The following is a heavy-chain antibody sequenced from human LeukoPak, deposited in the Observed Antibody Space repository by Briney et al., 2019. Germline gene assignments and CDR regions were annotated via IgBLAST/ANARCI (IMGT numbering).Heavy chain of an antibody. Sequence: GGSLRLSCAVSGFTFSDHHMDWVRQAPGKGLEWIGRSKNKANAYSTVYAASVKGRFTFSRDDPKNSLYLQMDSLKDEDTAVYYCSRIFYHGSTGYHPDHWGQGTLVTVSS. J-gene: IGHJ4*02. D-gene: IGHD1-14*01. V-gene: IGHV3-72*01. CDR1: GFTFSDHH. CDR3: SRIFYHGSTGYHPDH. CDR2: SKNKANAYST.